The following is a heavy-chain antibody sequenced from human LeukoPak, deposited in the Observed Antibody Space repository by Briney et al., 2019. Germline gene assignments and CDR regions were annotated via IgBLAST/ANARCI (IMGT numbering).Heavy chain of an antibody. V-gene: IGHV3-30*02. Sequence: GGSLRLSCAASGFTFSSYGMHWVRQAPGKGLEWVAFIRYDGSSKYYADSVKGRFTISRDNSKNTLYLQMNSLRAEDTAVYYCAKDAPSIAVAGRLPGYWGQGTLVTVSS. J-gene: IGHJ4*02. CDR3: AKDAPSIAVAGRLPGY. CDR2: IRYDGSSK. D-gene: IGHD6-19*01. CDR1: GFTFSSYG.